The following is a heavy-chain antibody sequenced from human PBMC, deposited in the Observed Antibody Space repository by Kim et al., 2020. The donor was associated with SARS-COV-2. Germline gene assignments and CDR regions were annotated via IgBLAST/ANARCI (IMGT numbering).Heavy chain of an antibody. V-gene: IGHV3-74*01. Sequence: GGSLRLSCVVSGFTFSSYWMHWVRQAPGKGLVWVSRINSDGSSTRYADSVKGRFTISRDNAKNTLYLQMNSLRAEDTAVYYCARGRVSDPNSSGWFPVNYWGQGTLVTVSS. CDR3: ARGRVSDPNSSGWFPVNY. CDR2: INSDGSST. CDR1: GFTFSSYW. D-gene: IGHD6-19*01. J-gene: IGHJ4*02.